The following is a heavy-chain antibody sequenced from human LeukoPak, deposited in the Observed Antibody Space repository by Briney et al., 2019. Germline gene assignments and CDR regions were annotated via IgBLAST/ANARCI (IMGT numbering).Heavy chain of an antibody. J-gene: IGHJ4*02. V-gene: IGHV3-7*05. CDR1: VFTFSSSW. D-gene: IGHD1-1*01. CDR2: IKEDGTEE. CDR3: ARWNDGREFDH. Sequence: PGGSLRLSCAASVFTFSSSWMTWVRQAPGKGPEWVAHIKEDGTEEYYVDSVKGRFTISRDNAKNSLYLQMNSLRAEDTAVYYCARWNDGREFDHWGQGTLVSVSS.